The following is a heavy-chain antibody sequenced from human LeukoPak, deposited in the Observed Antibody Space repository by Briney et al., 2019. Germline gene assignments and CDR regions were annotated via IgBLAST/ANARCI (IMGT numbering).Heavy chain of an antibody. V-gene: IGHV3-7*01. Sequence: GGSLRLSCAASGFIFRNYWMSWVHQAPGKGLEWVANIQQDGSEKSYVDSVKGRFTISRDNARSSLYLQMDSLRAEDTALYYCAGSWGYRALDIWGQGTMVTVSS. J-gene: IGHJ3*02. CDR1: GFIFRNYW. D-gene: IGHD3-16*01. CDR3: AGSWGYRALDI. CDR2: IQQDGSEK.